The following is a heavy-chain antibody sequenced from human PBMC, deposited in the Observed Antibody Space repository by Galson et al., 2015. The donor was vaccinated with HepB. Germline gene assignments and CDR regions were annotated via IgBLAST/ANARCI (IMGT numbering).Heavy chain of an antibody. D-gene: IGHD3-10*01. Sequence: SLRLSCAASGLTFSSYAMHWVRQAPGKGLEWVAVISYDGSNKYYADSVKGRFTISRDNSKNTLYLQMNSLRAEDTAVYYCARDEMSDYYGSGSYGMDVWGQGTTVTVSS. J-gene: IGHJ6*02. CDR1: GLTFSSYA. V-gene: IGHV3-30*04. CDR3: ARDEMSDYYGSGSYGMDV. CDR2: ISYDGSNK.